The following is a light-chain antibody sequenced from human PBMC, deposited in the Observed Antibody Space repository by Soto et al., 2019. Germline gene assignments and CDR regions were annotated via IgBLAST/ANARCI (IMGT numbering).Light chain of an antibody. Sequence: QSALTQPPSASGSPGHSVTISCTGTRSDVGGYNYVSWYQQHPGKAPKLMIYEVSNRPSGVPDRFSGSKSGNTASLTVSGLQTEDEADYYCSSYAATNNVIFGGGTKVTV. CDR3: SSYAATNNVI. CDR2: EVS. CDR1: RSDVGGYNY. V-gene: IGLV2-8*01. J-gene: IGLJ2*01.